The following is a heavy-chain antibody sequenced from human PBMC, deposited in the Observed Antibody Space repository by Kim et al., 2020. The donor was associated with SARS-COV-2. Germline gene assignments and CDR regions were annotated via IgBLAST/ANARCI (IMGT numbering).Heavy chain of an antibody. V-gene: IGHV3-48*01. J-gene: IGHJ4*02. D-gene: IGHD3-16*02. CDR3: ARENGDYVWGSYRYFDF. Sequence: VNGRFTISRDNGKNSLYLQVNSLRAEDTAVYYCARENGDYVWGSYRYFDFWGQGTLVTVSS.